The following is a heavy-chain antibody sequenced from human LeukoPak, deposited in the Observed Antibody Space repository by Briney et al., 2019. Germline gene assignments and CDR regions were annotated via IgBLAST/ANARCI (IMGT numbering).Heavy chain of an antibody. V-gene: IGHV3-11*01. Sequence: GSLRLSCTTSGFTFSDYYMTWIRQAPGKGLEWVSYISSSGSPIDYADSVKGRFTISRDNAKNSLYLQMNSLRAEDTAVYYCARVFLIVAAGTFDYWGQGTLVTVSS. D-gene: IGHD6-13*01. CDR3: ARVFLIVAAGTFDY. CDR1: GFTFSDYY. J-gene: IGHJ4*02. CDR2: ISSSGSPI.